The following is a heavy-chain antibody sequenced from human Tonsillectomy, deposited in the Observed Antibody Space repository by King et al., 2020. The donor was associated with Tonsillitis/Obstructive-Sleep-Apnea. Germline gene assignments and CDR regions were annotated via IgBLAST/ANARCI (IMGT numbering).Heavy chain of an antibody. J-gene: IGHJ6*03. CDR3: ARVLVYGPYYYYYMDV. V-gene: IGHV3-53*01. Sequence: VQLVESGGGLIQPGGSLRLSCAASGFTVSSNYMSWVRQAPGKGLEWVSVIYSGGSPYYADSVKGRFTVSRDNSKNTLYLQMNSLRAEDTAVYYCARVLVYGPYYYYYMDVWGKGTTVTVSS. CDR2: IYSGGSP. CDR1: GFTVSSNY. D-gene: IGHD3-3*01.